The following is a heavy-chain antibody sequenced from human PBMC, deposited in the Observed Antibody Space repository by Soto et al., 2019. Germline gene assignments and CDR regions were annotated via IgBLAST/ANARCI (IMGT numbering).Heavy chain of an antibody. CDR3: AREFYYDSSGIGFDT. Sequence: PSETLSLTCTVSGGYISSSSYYWGWIRQPPGKGLEWIGIFYSSGSPYHNPSLKNRVSISEDRSKNEFSLKLSSVTAADTAIYYCAREFYYDSSGIGFDTWGQGTLVTVSS. CDR2: FYSSGSP. CDR1: GGYISSSSYY. J-gene: IGHJ4*02. D-gene: IGHD3-22*01. V-gene: IGHV4-39*07.